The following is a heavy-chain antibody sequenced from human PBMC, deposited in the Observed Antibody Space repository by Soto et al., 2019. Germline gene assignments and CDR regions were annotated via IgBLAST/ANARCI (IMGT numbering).Heavy chain of an antibody. V-gene: IGHV1-18*01. D-gene: IGHD4-17*01. Sequence: APVKVSCKASGYTFTSYGINWARQAPGQGLEWMGWISAYNANTHYAQKFQGRVTMTTDTSTNTAYMELRSLRSDDTAVYYCGRDVWTTHGTPGDFHYWGQGTLVTVSS. CDR2: ISAYNANT. CDR3: GRDVWTTHGTPGDFHY. J-gene: IGHJ4*02. CDR1: GYTFTSYG.